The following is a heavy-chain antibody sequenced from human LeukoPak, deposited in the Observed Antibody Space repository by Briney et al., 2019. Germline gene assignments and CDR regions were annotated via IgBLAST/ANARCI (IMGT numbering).Heavy chain of an antibody. J-gene: IGHJ3*02. CDR2: MSGSGSST. D-gene: IGHD2-15*01. V-gene: IGHV3-23*01. Sequence: GGSLSLSCAASVFTLSSYAMSWVRQAPGKGLEWVSGMSGSGSSTYYADSVKGRFTISRDNSKRALYLQMNNLRAEGTAVHYCAKDRFCSGAGCSDAFDIWGQGTMVTV. CDR3: AKDRFCSGAGCSDAFDI. CDR1: VFTLSSYA.